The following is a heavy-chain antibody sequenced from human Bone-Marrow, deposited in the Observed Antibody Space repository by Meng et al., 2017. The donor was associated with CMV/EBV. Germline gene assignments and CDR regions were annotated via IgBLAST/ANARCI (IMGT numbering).Heavy chain of an antibody. V-gene: IGHV4-39*07. CDR1: GGSISNSSYY. CDR2: IYYSGST. CDR3: ARNPYNLGV. Sequence: GSLRLSCTVSGGSISNSSYYWGWIRQPPGKGLEWIGSIYYSGSTYYSPSLESRVTISMDTSTAQFSLNLNSVTAADTAVYYCARNPYNLGVWGQGTLVTVSS. J-gene: IGHJ4*02. D-gene: IGHD3-3*01.